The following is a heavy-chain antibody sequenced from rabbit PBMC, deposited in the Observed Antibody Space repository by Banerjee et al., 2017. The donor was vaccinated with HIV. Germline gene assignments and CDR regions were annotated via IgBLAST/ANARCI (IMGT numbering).Heavy chain of an antibody. J-gene: IGHJ4*01. D-gene: IGHD4-1*01. Sequence: QEQLVESGGGLVKPEGSLKLSCTASGFSFSNKAVMCWVRQAPGKGLEWISCIAGSSTGFTYYASWAKGRFTVSKTSSTTVTLQMTSLTAADTATYFCAREVAGTEPFDLWGPGTLVTVS. CDR2: IAGSSTGFT. CDR3: AREVAGTEPFDL. V-gene: IGHV1S45*01. CDR1: GFSFSNKAV.